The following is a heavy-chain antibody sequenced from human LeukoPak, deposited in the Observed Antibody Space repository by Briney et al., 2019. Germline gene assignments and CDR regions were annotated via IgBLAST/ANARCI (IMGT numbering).Heavy chain of an antibody. Sequence: PGGSLRLSCAASGFSLSDYWMNWVHQTPGKGPEWLANIKQDGSEKNYVESVNGRFIISRDNAKNSGYLQMNSLRAEDTAVYYRVGGTGWLPLTWGQGTLVTVSS. D-gene: IGHD6-19*01. CDR3: VGGTGWLPLT. J-gene: IGHJ5*01. CDR1: GFSLSDYW. V-gene: IGHV3-7*01. CDR2: IKQDGSEK.